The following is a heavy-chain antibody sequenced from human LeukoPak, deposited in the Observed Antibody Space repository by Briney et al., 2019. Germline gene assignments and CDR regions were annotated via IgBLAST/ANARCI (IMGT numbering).Heavy chain of an antibody. Sequence: PSETLSLTCTVPGGSISSYYWSWIRQPAGKGLEWIGRIYTSGSTNYNPSLKSRVTMSVDTSKNQFSLKVSSVTAADTAVYYCARETSQKGAHYMDVWGKGTTVTISS. CDR1: GGSISSYY. D-gene: IGHD3-16*01. CDR3: ARETSQKGAHYMDV. V-gene: IGHV4-4*07. CDR2: IYTSGST. J-gene: IGHJ6*03.